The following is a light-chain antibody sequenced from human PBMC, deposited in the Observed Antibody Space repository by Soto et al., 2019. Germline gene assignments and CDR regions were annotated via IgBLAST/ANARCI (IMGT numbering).Light chain of an antibody. CDR3: QQFDSTPYT. CDR1: QTVTSNY. V-gene: IGKV3-20*01. J-gene: IGKJ2*01. CDR2: VAS. Sequence: EIVLTQSPGSLSLSPGQSATLSCRASQTVTSNYLVWYQQQPGQAPRLLIYVASTRATGIPDRFSGSGSGTDFSLSISRMEPEDFAVYYCQQFDSTPYTFGLGTKLDIK.